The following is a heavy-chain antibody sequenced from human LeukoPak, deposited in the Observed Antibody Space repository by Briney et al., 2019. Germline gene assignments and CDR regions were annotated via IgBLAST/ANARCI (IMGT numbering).Heavy chain of an antibody. CDR3: ARSRDHWYFEL. CDR2: ILFSGTT. J-gene: IGHJ2*01. Sequence: RPPETLSLTCTASGGSFTRYYWSWVRQSPGKGLEWIGSILFSGTTNYNPSLKSRVTISGDTSKSQIFLNLTSVTAADTATFYCARSRDHWYFELWGRGTLVTVAS. CDR1: GGSFTRYY. V-gene: IGHV4-59*08.